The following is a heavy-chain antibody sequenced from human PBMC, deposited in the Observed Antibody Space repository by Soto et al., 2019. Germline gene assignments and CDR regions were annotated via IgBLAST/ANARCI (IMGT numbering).Heavy chain of an antibody. CDR3: ARGERCGGGSCYSWWYFDV. CDR2: IDSDGSST. D-gene: IGHD2-15*01. Sequence: EVQLVESGGDLVQPGGSLRLSCAASGFTFSTYWMHWVRQAPGKGLVWVSRIDSDGSSTNYADSVKGRFTISRDNAKNTLYLQMNSLRAEDTAVYYCARGERCGGGSCYSWWYFDVWGRGTLVTVSS. CDR1: GFTFSTYW. J-gene: IGHJ2*01. V-gene: IGHV3-74*01.